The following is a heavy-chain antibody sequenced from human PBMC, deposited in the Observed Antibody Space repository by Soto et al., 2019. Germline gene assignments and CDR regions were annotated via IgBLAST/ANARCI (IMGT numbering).Heavy chain of an antibody. CDR2: ISGSGGST. V-gene: IGHV3-23*01. J-gene: IGHJ2*01. CDR3: AKNSFDLYSSGWYGTEYFDL. D-gene: IGHD6-19*01. Sequence: EVQLLESGGGLVQPGGSLRLSCAASGFTFSSYAMSWVRQAPGKGLEWVSAISGSGGSTYYADSVKGRFTISRDNSKNTLYLQMNSLRAEDTAVYYCAKNSFDLYSSGWYGTEYFDLWGRGTLVTVSS. CDR1: GFTFSSYA.